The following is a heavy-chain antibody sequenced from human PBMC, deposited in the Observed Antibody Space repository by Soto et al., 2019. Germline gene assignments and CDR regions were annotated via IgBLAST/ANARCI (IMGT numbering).Heavy chain of an antibody. V-gene: IGHV3-30-3*01. CDR3: ARQTTVTTISYYYYGMDV. Sequence: LRLSCAASGFTSSSYAMHWVRQAPGKGLEWVAVISYDGSNKYYADSVKGRFTISRDNSKNTLYLQMNSLRAEDTAVYYCARQTTVTTISYYYYGMDVWGQGTTVTVSS. D-gene: IGHD4-17*01. CDR1: GFTSSSYA. J-gene: IGHJ6*02. CDR2: ISYDGSNK.